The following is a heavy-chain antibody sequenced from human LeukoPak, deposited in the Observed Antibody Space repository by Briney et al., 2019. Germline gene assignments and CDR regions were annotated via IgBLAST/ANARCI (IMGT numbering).Heavy chain of an antibody. Sequence: PSETLSLTCAVYGGSFRDYYWSWIRQPPGKGLEWIGEINHSGSTNYNPSLKSRVTISVDTSKNQFSLKLSSVTAADTAVYYCARDRYTHYDSSGYSSSHFDYWGQGTLVTVSS. D-gene: IGHD3-22*01. CDR3: ARDRYTHYDSSGYSSSHFDY. CDR1: GGSFRDYY. J-gene: IGHJ4*02. CDR2: INHSGST. V-gene: IGHV4-34*09.